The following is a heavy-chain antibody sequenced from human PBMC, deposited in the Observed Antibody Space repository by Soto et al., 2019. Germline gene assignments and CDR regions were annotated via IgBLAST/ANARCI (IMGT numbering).Heavy chain of an antibody. CDR3: TTDLKAVAQVPAVSFFEY. Sequence: GGSLRLSCAASGFTCSNAWMNWVCQAPGKGLEWVGRIKSKSDGETTDYAAPVKGRFTISRDDSKNTLFLLMNSLKTEDTAVYYCTTDLKAVAQVPAVSFFEYWGQGTLVTVSS. CDR1: GFTCSNAW. V-gene: IGHV3-15*07. CDR2: IKSKSDGETT. J-gene: IGHJ4*02. D-gene: IGHD2-2*01.